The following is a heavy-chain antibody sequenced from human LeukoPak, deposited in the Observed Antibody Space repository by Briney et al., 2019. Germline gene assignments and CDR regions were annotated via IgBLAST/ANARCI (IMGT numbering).Heavy chain of an antibody. D-gene: IGHD6-19*01. CDR3: ARGGEQWLVLPAFDI. Sequence: GGSLRLSCVASGFTFSNYWMHWVRQAPGKGLEWVANIKQDGSEKYYEDSVKGRFTISRDNGENSLYLQMNSLRAEDTAVYYCARGGEQWLVLPAFDIWGQGTMVTVSS. J-gene: IGHJ3*02. CDR1: GFTFSNYW. CDR2: IKQDGSEK. V-gene: IGHV3-7*01.